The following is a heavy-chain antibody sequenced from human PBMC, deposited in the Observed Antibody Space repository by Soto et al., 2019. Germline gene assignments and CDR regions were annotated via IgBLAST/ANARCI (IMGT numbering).Heavy chain of an antibody. V-gene: IGHV3-30-3*01. CDR3: ARSYCGDIFALDY. D-gene: IGHD2-21*01. J-gene: IGHJ4*02. CDR1: GFIFSSFP. CDR2: VSKDGSDK. Sequence: GGSLRLSCAASGFIFSSFPMHWVPQAPGKGLEWVAVVSKDGSDKHYADSVKGRFTISRANSENPLHLQMNSLRPEDTGVYSCARSYCGDIFALDYWGQGTPVTVSS.